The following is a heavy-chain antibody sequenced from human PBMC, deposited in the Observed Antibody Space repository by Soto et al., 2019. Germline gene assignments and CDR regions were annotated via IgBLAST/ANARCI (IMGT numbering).Heavy chain of an antibody. Sequence: GGSLRLSCAASGFSFSRYGIHWVRQAPGKGLEWVAVISYDESTTFYADSVKGRFTISRDNSKNTLFLQMNSLRPEDTAVYYCSKAMIGSYDSDAFDVWGQGTMVTLSS. V-gene: IGHV3-30*18. CDR2: ISYDESTT. D-gene: IGHD3-22*01. J-gene: IGHJ3*01. CDR1: GFSFSRYG. CDR3: SKAMIGSYDSDAFDV.